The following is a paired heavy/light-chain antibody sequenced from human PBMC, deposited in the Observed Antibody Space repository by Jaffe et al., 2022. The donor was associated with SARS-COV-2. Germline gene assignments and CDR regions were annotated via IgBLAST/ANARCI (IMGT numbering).Heavy chain of an antibody. CDR3: ARTHRAIIVDYYFYGMDV. Sequence: QVHLQESGPGLVQTSETLSLTCSVSGDSVTNSYWWSWVRQSPGMGLEWVADIYHSGNTNYNPSLKDRLSISMDKSQNQFSLRLNSVTAADTALYFCARTHRAIIVDYYFYGMDVWGRGTMVIVSS. V-gene: IGHV4-4*02. D-gene: IGHD1-26*01. J-gene: IGHJ6*02. CDR2: IYHSGNT. CDR1: GDSVTNSYW.
Light chain of an antibody. CDR2: GSS. CDR3: QQYLMEGFFT. Sequence: EIVLTQSPVTLSLSPGERATISCRASERSHSKYLTWYQQKPGQAPRLLIHGSSTRATGIPDRFSGSGSGTDFTLTISRLEPEDFAVYYCQQYLMEGFFTFGPGTKVEMK. J-gene: IGKJ3*01. V-gene: IGKV3-20*01. CDR1: ERSHSKY.